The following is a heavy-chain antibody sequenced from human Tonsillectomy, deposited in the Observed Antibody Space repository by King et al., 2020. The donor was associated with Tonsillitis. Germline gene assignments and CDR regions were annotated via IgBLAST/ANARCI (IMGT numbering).Heavy chain of an antibody. CDR2: INHSGST. CDR3: ARGPEEEQQLVGDWFDP. D-gene: IGHD6-13*01. Sequence: VQLRQWGAGLLKPSETLSLTCAVYGGSFSGYYWSWIRQPPGKGLEWIGEINHSGSTNYNPSLKSRVTISVDTSKNQFSLQLSSVTAADTAVYYCARGPEEEQQLVGDWFDPWGQGTLVTVSS. CDR1: GGSFSGYY. J-gene: IGHJ5*02. V-gene: IGHV4-34*01.